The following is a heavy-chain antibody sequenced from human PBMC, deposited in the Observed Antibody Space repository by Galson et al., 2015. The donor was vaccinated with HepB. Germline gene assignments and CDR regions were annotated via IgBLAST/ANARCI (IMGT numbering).Heavy chain of an antibody. J-gene: IGHJ6*02. CDR3: ARAYYYGMDV. V-gene: IGHV3-11*01. Sequence: SLRLSCAASGFTFTDYYMSLIRQAPGKGLEWVSYINPSGSTKYYADSVKGRFTISRDNAKDSLSLQMNSLRAEDTAVYYCARAYYYGMDVWGQGTTVTVSS. CDR1: GFTFTDYY. CDR2: INPSGSTK.